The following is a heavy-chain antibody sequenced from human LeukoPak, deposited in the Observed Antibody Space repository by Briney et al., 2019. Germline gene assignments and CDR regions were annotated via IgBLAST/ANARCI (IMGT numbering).Heavy chain of an antibody. Sequence: PGGSLRLSCAASGFTFSSYGMHWVRQAPGKGLAWVAFIRYDGSNKYHADSVKGRFIISRDNSKNTLYLQMNSLRAEDTAVYYCAKEGKYSNYFDYWGQGTLVTVSS. CDR2: IRYDGSNK. CDR1: GFTFSSYG. V-gene: IGHV3-30*02. CDR3: AKEGKYSNYFDY. J-gene: IGHJ4*02. D-gene: IGHD4-11*01.